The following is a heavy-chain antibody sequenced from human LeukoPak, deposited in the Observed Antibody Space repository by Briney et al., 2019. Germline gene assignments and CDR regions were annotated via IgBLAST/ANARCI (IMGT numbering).Heavy chain of an antibody. CDR2: IIPILGIA. D-gene: IGHD1-26*01. Sequence: SVKVSCKASGGTFSSYAISWVRQAPGQGLEWMGRIIPILGIANYAQKFQGRVTITADKSTSTAYMELSSLRSEDTAVYYCARAHRYSGSSRGFDPWGQGTLVTVSS. V-gene: IGHV1-69*04. CDR3: ARAHRYSGSSRGFDP. CDR1: GGTFSSYA. J-gene: IGHJ5*02.